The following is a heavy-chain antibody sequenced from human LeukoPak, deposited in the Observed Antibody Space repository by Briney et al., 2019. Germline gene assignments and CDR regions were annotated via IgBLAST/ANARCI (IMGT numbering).Heavy chain of an antibody. J-gene: IGHJ6*02. V-gene: IGHV3-21*01. CDR3: ARGDYNWNDYYYYLMDV. CDR1: GFTFSTYT. D-gene: IGHD1-1*01. Sequence: GGSLRLSCAASGFTFSTYTMSWVRQAPGKGLEWVSSISSTGSYIYYADSVKGRFTISRDNAKNSLYLQMNSLRAEDTAVYYCARGDYNWNDYYYYLMDVWSQGTTVTVSS. CDR2: ISSTGSYI.